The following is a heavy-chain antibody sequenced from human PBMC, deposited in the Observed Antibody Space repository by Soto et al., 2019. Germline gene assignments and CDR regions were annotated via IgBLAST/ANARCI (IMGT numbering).Heavy chain of an antibody. CDR3: ARERTGTTSMDV. Sequence: QVQLVQSGAGVKKPGASVKDSCKASGYTFTSYDINWVRQATGQGLEWMGWMNPNSGNTGYAQKFQGRVTMTRNTSISTAYMELSSLRSEDTAVYYCARERTGTTSMDVWGQGTTVTVSS. V-gene: IGHV1-8*01. D-gene: IGHD1-1*01. CDR1: GYTFTSYD. J-gene: IGHJ6*02. CDR2: MNPNSGNT.